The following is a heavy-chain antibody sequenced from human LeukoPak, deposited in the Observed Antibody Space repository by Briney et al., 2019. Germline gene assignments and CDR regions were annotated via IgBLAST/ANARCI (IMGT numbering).Heavy chain of an antibody. CDR2: IHYSGST. Sequence: SETLSLTCTVSGGSISSYYWSWIRQPPGKGLEWIGYIHYSGSTNYSPSLKSRVTISVDTSKNQFSLKLSSVTAADTAVYYCARTLNDAFDIWGQGTMVTVSS. CDR1: GGSISSYY. J-gene: IGHJ3*02. CDR3: ARTLNDAFDI. V-gene: IGHV4-59*08.